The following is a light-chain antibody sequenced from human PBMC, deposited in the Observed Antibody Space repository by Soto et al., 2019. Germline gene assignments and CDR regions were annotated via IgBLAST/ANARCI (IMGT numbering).Light chain of an antibody. CDR2: KIS. CDR1: QSLVHSDGNTY. J-gene: IGKJ2*01. Sequence: DIVLTQTPLSSPVTLGQPASISCRSSQSLVHSDGNTYFNWLQQRPGQPPRLLIYKISKRFPGVTDIFSGSGSGTDFTLKISRVEAEDVGVYYFMQATQSYTFGQGTKLEIK. CDR3: MQATQSYT. V-gene: IGKV2-24*01.